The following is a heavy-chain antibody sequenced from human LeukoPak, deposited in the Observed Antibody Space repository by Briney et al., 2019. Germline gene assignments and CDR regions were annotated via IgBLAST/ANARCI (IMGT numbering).Heavy chain of an antibody. CDR2: IYYSGST. Sequence: PSETLSLTCTVSGGSISSSIYYWGWFRQSPGKGLEWIGSIYYSGSTYYNPSLKSRVTLSVDTSKNQFSLKLSSVTAADTAVYYCARDPPYYYMDVWGKGTTVTVSS. CDR1: GGSISSSIYY. J-gene: IGHJ6*03. CDR3: ARDPPYYYMDV. V-gene: IGHV4-39*07.